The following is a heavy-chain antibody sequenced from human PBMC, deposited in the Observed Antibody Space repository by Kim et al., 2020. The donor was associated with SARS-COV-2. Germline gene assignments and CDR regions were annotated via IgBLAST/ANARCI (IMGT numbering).Heavy chain of an antibody. J-gene: IGHJ4*02. V-gene: IGHV3-30-3*01. D-gene: IGHD6-19*01. Sequence: GGSLRLSCAASGFTFSSYAMHWVRQAPGKGLEWVAVISYDGSNKYYADSVKGRFTISRDNSKNTLYLQMNSLRAEDTAVYYCARIIRVQWAVAGSVNYFDYWGQGTLVTVSS. CDR3: ARIIRVQWAVAGSVNYFDY. CDR1: GFTFSSYA. CDR2: ISYDGSNK.